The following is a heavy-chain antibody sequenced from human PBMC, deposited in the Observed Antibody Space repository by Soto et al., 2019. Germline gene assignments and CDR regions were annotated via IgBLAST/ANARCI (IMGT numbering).Heavy chain of an antibody. J-gene: IGHJ6*02. CDR1: GFTFSSYS. V-gene: IGHV3-21*01. D-gene: IGHD2-15*01. CDR2: ISSSSSYI. CDR3: ARYCSGGSCYSIETRSYYYYGMDV. Sequence: EVQLVESGGGLVKPGGSLRLSCAASGFTFSSYSMNWVRQAPGKGLEWVSSISSSSSYIYYADSVKGRFIISRDNAKNSLYLQMNSLRAEDTAVYYCARYCSGGSCYSIETRSYYYYGMDVWGQGTTVTVSS.